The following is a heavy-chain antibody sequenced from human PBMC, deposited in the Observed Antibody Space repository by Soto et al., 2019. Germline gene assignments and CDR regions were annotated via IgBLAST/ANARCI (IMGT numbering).Heavy chain of an antibody. D-gene: IGHD3-10*01. J-gene: IGHJ3*01. CDR3: ARVWGGAFDF. Sequence: SETLSLTCTMYVGSISSYHRICVRQPPGKGLEWIGYIYYSGSINYNPSLKSRVNISVDTSKNQFSLKLSSVTAADTAVYYCARVWGGAFDFWGQGTMVTVSS. CDR2: IYYSGSI. V-gene: IGHV4-59*01. CDR1: VGSISSYH.